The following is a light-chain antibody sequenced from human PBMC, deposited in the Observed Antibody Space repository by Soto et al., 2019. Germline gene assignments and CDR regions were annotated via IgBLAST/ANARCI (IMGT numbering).Light chain of an antibody. J-gene: IGKJ5*01. V-gene: IGKV1-12*01. CDR2: AAS. Sequence: IQMTQSQSSVSASVGDSVTITCRASRGISSWLAWSQQKPGKAPNLRIYAASNLQSGVPSRFSASGSGTDFTLTIDNLQPEEFATYYCQQSHTFPITSGHGIRLEI. CDR3: QQSHTFPIT. CDR1: RGISSW.